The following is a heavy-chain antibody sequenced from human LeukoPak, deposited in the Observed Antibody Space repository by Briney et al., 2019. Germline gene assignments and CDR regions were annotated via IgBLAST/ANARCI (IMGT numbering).Heavy chain of an antibody. CDR2: VYYTGST. V-gene: IGHV4-59*08. J-gene: IGHJ4*02. Sequence: SETLSLTCSVSGGSVSNYYWSWLRQPPGKGLEGIGYVYYTGSTNYNPSLKSRVTMFEDKSKNQFSLRLYSVTVADTAVYYCARHFAYSSSSYFDYWGRGSLVTVSS. D-gene: IGHD6-6*01. CDR3: ARHFAYSSSSYFDY. CDR1: GGSVSNYY.